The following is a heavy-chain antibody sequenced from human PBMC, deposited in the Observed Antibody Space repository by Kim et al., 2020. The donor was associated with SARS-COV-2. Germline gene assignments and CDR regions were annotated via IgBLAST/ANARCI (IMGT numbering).Heavy chain of an antibody. J-gene: IGHJ4*02. Sequence: NYTPSLKSRVTRSVDTSKNQFSLKLSAVTAADTAVYYCARGRGSSFPMWYWGQGTLVTVSS. V-gene: IGHV4-34*01. CDR3: ARGRGSSFPMWY. D-gene: IGHD1-26*01.